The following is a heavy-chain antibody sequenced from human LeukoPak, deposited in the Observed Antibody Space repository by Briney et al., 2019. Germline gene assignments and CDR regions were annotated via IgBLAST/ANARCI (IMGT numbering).Heavy chain of an antibody. Sequence: ASVKVSCKASGYTFTGYYMHWVRQAPGQGLEWMGWINPNSGGTNYAQKFQGRVTMTRDTSISTAYMELSRLRSDDTAVYYCSRDLRPYDYVWGSYRLGYWGQGTLVTVSS. CDR1: GYTFTGYY. CDR2: INPNSGGT. J-gene: IGHJ4*02. CDR3: SRDLRPYDYVWGSYRLGY. D-gene: IGHD3-16*02. V-gene: IGHV1-2*02.